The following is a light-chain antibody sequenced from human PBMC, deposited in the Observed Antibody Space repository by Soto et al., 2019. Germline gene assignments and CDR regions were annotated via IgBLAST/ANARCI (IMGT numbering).Light chain of an antibody. CDR3: QQYGSSPIT. Sequence: VLTQSPGTLSLSPGGSATLSCRASQNINNNYLAWYQQKPGQAPRLLIYGASSRATGIPDRFSGSGSGTDFTLTISRLEPEDFAVYYCQQYGSSPITFGQGTRLEI. J-gene: IGKJ5*01. CDR1: QNINNNY. V-gene: IGKV3-20*01. CDR2: GAS.